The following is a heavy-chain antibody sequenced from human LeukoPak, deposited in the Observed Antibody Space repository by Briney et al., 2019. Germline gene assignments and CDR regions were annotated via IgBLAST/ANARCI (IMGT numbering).Heavy chain of an antibody. J-gene: IGHJ4*02. CDR1: GGSISSYY. CDR3: AGEGDYWHRFDH. CDR2: FYYSGST. D-gene: IGHD4-17*01. Sequence: PSETLSLTCIVSGGSISSYYWSWIRQPPGKGLEWIGYFYYSGSTNYNPSLKSRVTISVETSKNQFSLRLSSVTAADTAVYYCAGEGDYWHRFDHWGRGTLVTVSS. V-gene: IGHV4-59*01.